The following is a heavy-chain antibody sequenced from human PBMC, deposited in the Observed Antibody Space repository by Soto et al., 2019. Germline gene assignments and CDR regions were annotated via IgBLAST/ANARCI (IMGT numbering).Heavy chain of an antibody. D-gene: IGHD2-15*01. V-gene: IGHV4-31*03. J-gene: IGHJ5*02. CDR3: ARKDLVVVAATGWFDP. Sequence: PSETMSVTCTVSGGSISSGVCYWSWIRKHPGKGLEWIGYIYYSGSTYYNPSLKSRVTISVDTSKNQFSLKLSSVTAADTAVYYCARKDLVVVAATGWFDPWGQGTLVTVSS. CDR2: IYYSGST. CDR1: GGSISSGVCY.